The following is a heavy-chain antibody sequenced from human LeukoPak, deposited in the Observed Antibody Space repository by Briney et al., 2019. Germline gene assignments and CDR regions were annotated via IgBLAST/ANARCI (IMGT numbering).Heavy chain of an antibody. V-gene: IGHV1-2*02. D-gene: IGHD5-12*01. CDR1: GYTFTDYY. J-gene: IGHJ4*02. CDR3: ASVYSGHDLSQLDY. Sequence: ASVKVSCKASGYTFTDYYVHWVRQAPGQGLEWMGWINPNSGATNYARNFQGRVTMTRVTSISTAYMELSRLRSDDTAVYYRASVYSGHDLSQLDYWGQGTLVTVTS. CDR2: INPNSGAT.